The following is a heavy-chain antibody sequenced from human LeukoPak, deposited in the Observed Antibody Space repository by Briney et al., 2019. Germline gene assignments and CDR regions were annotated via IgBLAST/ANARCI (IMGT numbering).Heavy chain of an antibody. CDR1: GFTFSSYW. V-gene: IGHV3-74*01. J-gene: IGHJ4*02. CDR2: IKTDGSST. Sequence: GGSLRLSCAASGFTFSSYWMHWVRHAPGKGLVWGSRIKTDGSSTNYADSVKDRFTISRDDARNSLHLQLNSLRAEDTAVYYCVRENHGSFGYWGQGSLVTVSS. CDR3: VRENHGSFGY. D-gene: IGHD1-14*01.